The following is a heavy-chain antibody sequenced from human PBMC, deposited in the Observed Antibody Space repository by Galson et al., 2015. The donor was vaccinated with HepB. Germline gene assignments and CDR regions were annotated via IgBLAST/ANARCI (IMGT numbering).Heavy chain of an antibody. CDR1: GGTFSSYA. CDR2: IIPIFGTA. Sequence: QSGAEVKKPGASVKVSCKASGGTFSSYAISWVRQAPGQGLEWMGGIIPIFGTANYAQKFQGRVTITADKSTSTAYMELSSLRSEDTAVYYCASPVESTPNGGSYGYGYWGQGTLVTVSS. D-gene: IGHD5-18*01. J-gene: IGHJ4*02. CDR3: ASPVESTPNGGSYGYGY. V-gene: IGHV1-69*06.